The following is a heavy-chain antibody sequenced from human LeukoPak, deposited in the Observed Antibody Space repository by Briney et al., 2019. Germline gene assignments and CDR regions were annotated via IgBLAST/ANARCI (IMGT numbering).Heavy chain of an antibody. J-gene: IGHJ6*02. Sequence: PGGSLRLSCAASGFTFGSRAMTWVRQAPGKGLEWVSVIQSGGSTYYADSVKGRFTISRDNSKNTLYLQMDSLRAEDTAVYYCARDYASMVRGVYYLYGMDVWGQGTTVTVSS. CDR1: GFTFGSRA. D-gene: IGHD3-10*01. CDR2: IQSGGST. CDR3: ARDYASMVRGVYYLYGMDV. V-gene: IGHV3-66*01.